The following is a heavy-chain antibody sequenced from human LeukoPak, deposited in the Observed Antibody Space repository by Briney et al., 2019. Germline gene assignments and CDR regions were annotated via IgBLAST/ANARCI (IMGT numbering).Heavy chain of an antibody. V-gene: IGHV4-4*07. Sequence: SETLSLTCTVSGESLGTFYWSWIRQPAGQGLEYIGRIHTTGYTNYKPSLKSRVTMSVDSPKNQFSLTLRSVTATDTAIYYCARAHSGLYLDSWGQGTLVTVSS. J-gene: IGHJ4*02. CDR3: ARAHSGLYLDS. CDR2: IHTTGYT. D-gene: IGHD2-15*01. CDR1: GESLGTFY.